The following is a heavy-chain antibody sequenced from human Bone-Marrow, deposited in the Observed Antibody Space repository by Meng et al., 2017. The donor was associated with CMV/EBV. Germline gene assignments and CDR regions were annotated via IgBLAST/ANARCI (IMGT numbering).Heavy chain of an antibody. CDR2: ISYDGSNK. D-gene: IGHD2-2*01. J-gene: IGHJ6*02. Sequence: GESLKISCAASGFTFSSYAMSWVRQAPGKGLEWVAVISYDGSNKYYADSVKGRFTISRDNSKNTLYLQMNSLRAEDTAVYYCARAKDSVVVPASRRSSASYYYYGMDVWGQGTTVTVSS. CDR1: GFTFSSYA. CDR3: ARAKDSVVVPASRRSSASYYYYGMDV. V-gene: IGHV3-30-3*01.